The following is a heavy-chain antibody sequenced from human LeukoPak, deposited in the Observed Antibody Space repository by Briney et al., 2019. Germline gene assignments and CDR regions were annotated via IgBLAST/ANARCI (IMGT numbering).Heavy chain of an antibody. V-gene: IGHV1-18*01. CDR2: ISAYNGNT. D-gene: IGHD6-13*01. CDR1: GYTFTSYG. CDR3: ARVIEQQLAPGWFDP. J-gene: IGHJ5*02. Sequence: ASVKVSCKASGYTFTSYGISWVRQAPGQGLEWMGWISAYNGNTNYAQKLQGRVTMTTDTSTSTAYMELRSLRSDDTAVYYCARVIEQQLAPGWFDPWGQGTLVTVSS.